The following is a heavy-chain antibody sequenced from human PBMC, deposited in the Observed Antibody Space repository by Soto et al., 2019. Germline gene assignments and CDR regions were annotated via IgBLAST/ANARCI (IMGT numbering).Heavy chain of an antibody. CDR2: ISYDGSNK. V-gene: IGHV3-30*18. Sequence: QVQLVESGGGVVQPGRSLRLSCAASGFTFSSYGMHWVRQAPGKGLEWVAVISYDGSNKYYADSVKGRFTISRDNSKNTLYLQMNSLRAEDTAVYYCAKVGYGGNSFDYWGQGTLVTVSS. J-gene: IGHJ4*02. D-gene: IGHD2-15*01. CDR3: AKVGYGGNSFDY. CDR1: GFTFSSYG.